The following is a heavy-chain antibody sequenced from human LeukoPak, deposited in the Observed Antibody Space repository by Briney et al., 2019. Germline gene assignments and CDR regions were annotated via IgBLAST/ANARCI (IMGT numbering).Heavy chain of an antibody. D-gene: IGHD6-6*01. CDR3: ARYGSSSDAFDI. CDR2: IYYTGNT. V-gene: IGHV4-39*02. Sequence: WETLSLTCTVSGVSISSSYSYWGWIRQPPGMGLEWIGSIYYTGNTYYNASLKSRVTISLDMSRNHFSLKLSSLTAADTAVYYCARYGSSSDAFDIWGQGTMVTVSS. J-gene: IGHJ3*02. CDR1: GVSISSSYSY.